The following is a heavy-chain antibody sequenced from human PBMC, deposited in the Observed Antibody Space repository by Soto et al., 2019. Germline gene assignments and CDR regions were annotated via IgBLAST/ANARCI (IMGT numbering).Heavy chain of an antibody. Sequence: ASVKVSCKASGYLFTAYSMHWVRLAPGQGLEWMGVVNPSGGNTNYAQKLQGRVTMTTDTSTSTAYMELRSLRSDDTAVYYCARESLDSIAVAGIGTSFDYWGQGTLVTVSS. CDR2: VNPSGGNT. D-gene: IGHD6-19*01. J-gene: IGHJ4*02. CDR1: GYLFTAYS. CDR3: ARESLDSIAVAGIGTSFDY. V-gene: IGHV1-46*01.